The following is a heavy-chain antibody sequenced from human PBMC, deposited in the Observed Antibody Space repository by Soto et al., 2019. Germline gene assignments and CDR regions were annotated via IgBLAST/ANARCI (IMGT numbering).Heavy chain of an antibody. CDR3: STRAYDTNGYYRFDP. J-gene: IGHJ5*01. D-gene: IGHD3-22*01. CDR2: INHSGRV. CDR1: GGSFSGHS. V-gene: IGHV4-34*01. Sequence: SETLSLTCAVSGGSFSGHSWTWIRQSPGKGLEWIGDINHSGRVNYSPSLKSRVTISLDTSKNQFSLTLSAVTAADTAMYYCSTRAYDTNGYYRFDPWGQGTLVTVSS.